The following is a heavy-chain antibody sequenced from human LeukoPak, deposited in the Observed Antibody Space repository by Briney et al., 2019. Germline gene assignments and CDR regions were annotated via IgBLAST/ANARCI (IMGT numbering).Heavy chain of an antibody. J-gene: IGHJ6*03. Sequence: PSETLSLTCTVSGGSISTFYWGWIRQPAGKGLEWIGRIFTSGSTNYNPSLKSRVTISVDTSKNQFSLKVSSVTAADTAVYYCARLRGGSSAGSYYYHYMDVWGKGTTVTISS. CDR2: IFTSGST. CDR3: ARLRGGSSAGSYYYHYMDV. D-gene: IGHD1-26*01. V-gene: IGHV4-4*07. CDR1: GGSISTFY.